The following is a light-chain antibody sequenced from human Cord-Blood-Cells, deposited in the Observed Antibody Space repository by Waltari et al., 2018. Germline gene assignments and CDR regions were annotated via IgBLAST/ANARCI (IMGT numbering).Light chain of an antibody. CDR1: QSVSSY. Sequence: EIVLTQSPATLSLSPGERATLSCRASQSVSSYLAWYQQKPGPAPRLLIYDASNRATGIPARCSGSGSGTDFTLTISSLEPEDFAVYCCQQRSNWPLTFGGGTKVEIK. CDR3: QQRSNWPLT. J-gene: IGKJ4*01. CDR2: DAS. V-gene: IGKV3-11*01.